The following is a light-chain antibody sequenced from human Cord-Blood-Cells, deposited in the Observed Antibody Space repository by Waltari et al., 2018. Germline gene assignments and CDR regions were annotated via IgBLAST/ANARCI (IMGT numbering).Light chain of an antibody. J-gene: IGKJ4*01. CDR2: AAS. CDR3: QQSYSTPVT. V-gene: IGKV1-39*01. Sequence: IQLTQYPSSLPASVGDSVTLTCRASQRISSYLNWYQQKPGRAPKLLIYAASSLQSGVPSRFSGSGSGTDFTLTISSLEPEDFATYYCQQSYSTPVTFGGVTKGEIK. CDR1: QRISSY.